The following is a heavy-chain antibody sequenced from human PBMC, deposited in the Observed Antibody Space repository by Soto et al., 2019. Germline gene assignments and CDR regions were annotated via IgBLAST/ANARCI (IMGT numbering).Heavy chain of an antibody. CDR1: GYSFTSYW. J-gene: IGHJ6*02. CDR3: ARTAAAGKYYYGADV. V-gene: IGHV5-51*01. D-gene: IGHD6-13*01. CDR2: IYPGDSDT. Sequence: GESLKISCKGSGYSFTSYWIGWVRQMPGKGLEWMGIIYPGDSDTRYSPSFQGQVTISADKSISTAYLQWSSLKASDTAMYYCARTAAAGKYYYGADVWGQGTTVTVSS.